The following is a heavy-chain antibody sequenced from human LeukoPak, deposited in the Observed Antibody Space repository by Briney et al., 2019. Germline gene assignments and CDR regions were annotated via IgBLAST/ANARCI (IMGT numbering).Heavy chain of an antibody. D-gene: IGHD6-19*01. Sequence: SETLSLTCNVSGGSINRDYWSWIRQPPGKGLEWIGYVYYSGSTNYNPSLTSRVTISVDTSKSQFSLKLNSVTAADTAVYYCARVESTRGWYGFDSWGQGTLVTVSS. J-gene: IGHJ4*02. V-gene: IGHV4-59*01. CDR2: VYYSGST. CDR3: ARVESTRGWYGFDS. CDR1: GGSINRDY.